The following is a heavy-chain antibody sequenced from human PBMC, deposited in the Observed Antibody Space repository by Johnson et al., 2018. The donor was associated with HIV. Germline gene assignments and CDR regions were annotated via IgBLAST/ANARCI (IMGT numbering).Heavy chain of an antibody. V-gene: IGHV3-30-3*01. J-gene: IGHJ3*02. D-gene: IGHD3/OR15-3a*01. CDR3: ANVYYDIWTGYYYDAFDI. CDR1: GFTFSSYA. CDR2: ISYDGSNK. Sequence: QVQLVESGGGVVQPGRSLRLSCAASGFTFSSYAMDWVRQAPGKGLEWVAVISYDGSNKYYADSVKGRFTISRDNSKSTVYLQMNSLRAEDTSVYYCANVYYDIWTGYYYDAFDIWGQGTMVTVSS.